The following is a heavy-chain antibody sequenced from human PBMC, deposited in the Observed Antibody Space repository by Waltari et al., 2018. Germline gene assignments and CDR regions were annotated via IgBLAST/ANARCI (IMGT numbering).Heavy chain of an antibody. CDR1: SYS. CDR3: ARVSYDSSGYFDI. Sequence: SYSMNWVRQAPGKGLEWVSSISSSSSYIYYADSVKGRFTISRDNAKNSLYLQMNSLRAEDTAVYYCARVSYDSSGYFDIWGQGTMVTVSS. V-gene: IGHV3-21*01. CDR2: ISSSSSYI. D-gene: IGHD3-22*01. J-gene: IGHJ3*02.